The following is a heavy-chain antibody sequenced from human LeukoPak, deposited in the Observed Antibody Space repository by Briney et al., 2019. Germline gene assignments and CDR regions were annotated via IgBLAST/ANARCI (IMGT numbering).Heavy chain of an antibody. J-gene: IGHJ4*02. CDR2: ISGSGGST. CDR3: AKDLRGWIQQGDC. V-gene: IGHV3-23*01. CDR1: GFTLSNYA. Sequence: PGGSLRLSCSASGFTLSNYAMSWVRQAPGKGLEWVSAISGSGGSTYYADSVKGRFTISRDNSKKKLYLQMNSLRAEDTAVYYCAKDLRGWIQQGDCWGQGTLVTVSS. D-gene: IGHD5-18*01.